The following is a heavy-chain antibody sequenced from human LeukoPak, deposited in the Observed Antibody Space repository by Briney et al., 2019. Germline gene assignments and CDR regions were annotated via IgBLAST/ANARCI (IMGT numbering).Heavy chain of an antibody. J-gene: IGHJ3*02. CDR2: IYHSGST. CDR3: AREGITMIKAPVVFDI. CDR1: GYSISSGYY. V-gene: IGHV4-38-2*02. Sequence: KPSETLSLTCTVSGYSISSGYYWGWIRQPPGKGLEWIGSIYHSGSTYYNPSLKSRVTLSVDTSKNQFSLKLSSVTAADTAVYYCAREGITMIKAPVVFDIWGQGTMVTVSS. D-gene: IGHD3-22*01.